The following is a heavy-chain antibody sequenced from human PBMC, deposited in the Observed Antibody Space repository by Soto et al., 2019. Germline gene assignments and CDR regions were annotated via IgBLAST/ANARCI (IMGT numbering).Heavy chain of an antibody. CDR1: GGSFSGYY. D-gene: IGHD2-15*01. Sequence: SETLSLTCAVYGGSFSGYYWRWIRQPPGKGLEWIGEINHSGSTNYNPSLKSRVTISVDTSKNQFSLKLSSVTAADTAVYYCARGIVVVVAATKGPHFDYWGQGTLVTVS. CDR3: ARGIVVVVAATKGPHFDY. V-gene: IGHV4-34*01. CDR2: INHSGST. J-gene: IGHJ4*02.